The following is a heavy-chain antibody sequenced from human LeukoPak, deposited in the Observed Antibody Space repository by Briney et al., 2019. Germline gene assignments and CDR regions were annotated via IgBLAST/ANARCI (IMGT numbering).Heavy chain of an antibody. CDR1: GGTFSSYA. CDR3: ATLAEHIVVVTAIRRGGY. V-gene: IGHV1-69*04. D-gene: IGHD2-21*02. CDR2: IIPILGIA. Sequence: GSSVKVSCKASGGTFSSYAIGWVRQAPGQGLEWMGRIIPILGIANYAQKFQGRVTSTADKSTSTAYMELSSLRSEDTAVYYCATLAEHIVVVTAIRRGGYWGQGTLVTVSS. J-gene: IGHJ4*02.